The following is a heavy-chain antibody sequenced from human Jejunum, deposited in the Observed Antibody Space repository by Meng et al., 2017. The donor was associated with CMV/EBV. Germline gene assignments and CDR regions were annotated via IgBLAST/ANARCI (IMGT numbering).Heavy chain of an antibody. Sequence: KTSGYTFTGYGISWVRQAPGQGLEWMGWISTYNDDRTYVQKFQARVTMTTDTSTSTAYMELRSLKSDDTAVYYCARDRVGEPTFDYWGQGTLVTVSS. CDR3: ARDRVGEPTFDY. D-gene: IGHD1-26*01. CDR2: ISTYNDDR. J-gene: IGHJ4*01. CDR1: GYTFTGYG. V-gene: IGHV1-18*01.